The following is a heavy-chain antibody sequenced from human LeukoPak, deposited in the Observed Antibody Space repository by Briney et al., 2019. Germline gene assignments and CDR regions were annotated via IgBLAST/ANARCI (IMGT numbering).Heavy chain of an antibody. CDR1: GFTFSSYG. CDR2: IWYDGINK. D-gene: IGHD3-10*01. V-gene: IGHV3-33*01. Sequence: HGRSLRLSCAASGFTFSSYGMHGVRQAPAKGLEWVAVIWYDGINKYYADSVRGRFTISRDISKNTLYPQRNGLRVEGTAVYHCARDRADGSGVKSHWGQGTLVTVSS. CDR3: ARDRADGSGVKSH. J-gene: IGHJ4*02.